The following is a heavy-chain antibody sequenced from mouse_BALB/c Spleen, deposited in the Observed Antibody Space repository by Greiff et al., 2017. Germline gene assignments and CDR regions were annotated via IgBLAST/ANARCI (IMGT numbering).Heavy chain of an antibody. CDR1: GFTFSSYG. V-gene: IGHV5-6*02. Sequence: EVKLVESGGDLVKPGSSLKLSCAASGFTFSSYGMSWVRQTPDKRLEWVATISSGGSYTYYPDSVKGRFTISRDNAKNTLYLQMSSLKSEDTAMYYCARNYGSSSYYFDYWGQGTTLTVSS. D-gene: IGHD1-1*01. J-gene: IGHJ2*01. CDR3: ARNYGSSSYYFDY. CDR2: ISSGGSYT.